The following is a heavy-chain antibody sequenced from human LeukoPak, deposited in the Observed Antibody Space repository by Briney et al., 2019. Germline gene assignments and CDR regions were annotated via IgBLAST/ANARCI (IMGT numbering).Heavy chain of an antibody. D-gene: IGHD6-19*01. CDR1: GFTFSSYG. CDR2: IRYDGSNK. CDR3: ATDSGWYADAFDI. J-gene: IGHJ3*02. Sequence: PGGSLRLSCAASGFTFSSYGMHWVRQAPGKGLEWVAFIRYDGSNKYYADSVKGRFTISRDNSKNTLYLQMSSLRAEDTAVYYCATDSGWYADAFDIWGQGTMVTVSS. V-gene: IGHV3-30*02.